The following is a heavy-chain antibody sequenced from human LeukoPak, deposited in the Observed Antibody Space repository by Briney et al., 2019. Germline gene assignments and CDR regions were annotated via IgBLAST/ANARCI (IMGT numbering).Heavy chain of an antibody. V-gene: IGHV4-59*01. Sequence: PSETLSLTCTVSGGSISSYYWSWIRQPPGKGLEWIGYIYYSGSTNYNPSLKSRVTISVDTSKNQFSLKLSSVTAADTAVYYCARERYGSGFDYWGQGTLVTVSS. D-gene: IGHD6-19*01. J-gene: IGHJ4*02. CDR1: GGSISSYY. CDR2: IYYSGST. CDR3: ARERYGSGFDY.